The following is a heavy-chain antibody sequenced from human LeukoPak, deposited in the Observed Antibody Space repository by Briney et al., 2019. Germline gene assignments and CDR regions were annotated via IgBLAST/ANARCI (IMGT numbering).Heavy chain of an antibody. V-gene: IGHV1-69*13. J-gene: IGHJ4*02. D-gene: IGHD6-13*01. CDR2: IIPIFGTA. CDR3: ARVGTAAAGSADY. Sequence: ASVKVSCKASGGTFSSYAISWVRQAPGQGLEWTGGIIPIFGTANYAQKFQGRVTITADESTSTAYMELSSLRSEDTAVYYCARVGTAAAGSADYWGQGTLVTVSS. CDR1: GGTFSSYA.